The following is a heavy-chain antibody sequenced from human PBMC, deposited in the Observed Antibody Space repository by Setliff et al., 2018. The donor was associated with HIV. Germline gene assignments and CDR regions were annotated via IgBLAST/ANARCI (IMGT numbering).Heavy chain of an antibody. D-gene: IGHD2-8*01. J-gene: IGHJ3*02. Sequence: SETLSLTCNVSGDSISSYYWSWIRQPPGKGLEWIGYIYYSGSSIYNPSLKSRVTISVDTSKNHFSLKLNSVTAADTAVYFCARPTTGVGGGAAFDIWGQGTMVTVSS. CDR1: GDSISSYY. CDR3: ARPTTGVGGGAAFDI. CDR2: IYYSGSS. V-gene: IGHV4-59*08.